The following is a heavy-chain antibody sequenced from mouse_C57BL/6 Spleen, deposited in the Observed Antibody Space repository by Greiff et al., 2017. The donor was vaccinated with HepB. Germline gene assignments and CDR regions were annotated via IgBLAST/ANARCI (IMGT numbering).Heavy chain of an antibody. CDR2: IRNKANGYTT. CDR1: GFTFTDYY. V-gene: IGHV7-3*01. CDR3: ARYPYGNYYAMDY. J-gene: IGHJ4*01. Sequence: DVKLVESGGGLVQPGGSLSLSCAASGFTFTDYYMSWVRQPPGKALEWLGFIRNKANGYTTEYSASVKGRFTISRDNSQSILYLQMNALRAEDSATYYCARYPYGNYYAMDYWGQGTSVTVSS. D-gene: IGHD2-1*01.